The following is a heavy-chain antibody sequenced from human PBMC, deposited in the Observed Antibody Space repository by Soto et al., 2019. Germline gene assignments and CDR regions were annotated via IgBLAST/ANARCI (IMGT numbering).Heavy chain of an antibody. J-gene: IGHJ5*02. CDR2: IYYSGST. CDR1: GGSISSYY. CDR3: ARFLVPAAPLFDP. D-gene: IGHD2-2*01. Sequence: PSETLSLTCTVSGGSISSYYWSWIRQPPGKGLEWIGYIYYSGSTNYNPSLKSRVTISVDTSKDQFSLKLSSVTAADTAVYYCARFLVPAAPLFDPWSQGTLVTVSS. V-gene: IGHV4-59*01.